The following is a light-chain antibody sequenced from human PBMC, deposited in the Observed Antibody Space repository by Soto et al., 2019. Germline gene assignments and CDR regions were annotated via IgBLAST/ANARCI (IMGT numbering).Light chain of an antibody. CDR1: NIGSKD. CDR3: QVWDITTVI. CDR2: KDN. J-gene: IGLJ2*01. Sequence: SYELTQSLSASVALGQTARLTCAGNNIGSKDVHWFQQRPGQAPLLVIYKDNKRPSGIPERFSGSKSGNTATLTISRVQAGDEADYYCQVWDITTVIFGGGTKLTVL. V-gene: IGLV3-9*01.